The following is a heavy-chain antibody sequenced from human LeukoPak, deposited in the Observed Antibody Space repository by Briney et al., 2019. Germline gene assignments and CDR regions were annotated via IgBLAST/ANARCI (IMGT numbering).Heavy chain of an antibody. CDR2: IYYSGST. CDR3: VRLGYNWNAKSNFDH. D-gene: IGHD1-1*01. CDR1: GGSISSSSYY. Sequence: SETLSLTCTVSGGSISSSSYYWGWIRQPPGRGLEWIGSIYYSGSTYYNPSLKSRVTISVDTSKNQFSLKLSSVTAADTSVYYCVRLGYNWNAKSNFDHWGQGTLVTVSS. V-gene: IGHV4-39*01. J-gene: IGHJ4*02.